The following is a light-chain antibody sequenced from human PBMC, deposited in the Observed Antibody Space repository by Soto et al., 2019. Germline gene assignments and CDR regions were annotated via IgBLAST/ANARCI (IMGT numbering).Light chain of an antibody. CDR1: LSVGTN. CDR2: GAS. CDR3: QQYNYRPPWT. V-gene: IGKV3-15*01. Sequence: ETVMTQCPATLSVSPGERATLSCRASLSVGTNLAWYQQKPGQAPRLLIYGASSRATGVPARFSGSGSGTEFTLIISSLQSEDFAVYYCQQYNYRPPWTFGQGTKVEIK. J-gene: IGKJ1*01.